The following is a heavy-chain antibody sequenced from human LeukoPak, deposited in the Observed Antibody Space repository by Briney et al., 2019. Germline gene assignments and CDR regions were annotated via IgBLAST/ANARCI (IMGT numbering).Heavy chain of an antibody. D-gene: IGHD3-10*01. J-gene: IGHJ6*03. Sequence: PSETLSLTCAVYGGSFSGYYWSWIRQPPGKGLEWIGEINHSGSTNYNPSLKSRVTISVDTSKNQFSLKLSSVTAADTAVYYCASHRRDYVSGSYSYYYMDVWGKGTTVTISS. CDR1: GGSFSGYY. CDR2: INHSGST. V-gene: IGHV4-34*01. CDR3: ASHRRDYVSGSYSYYYMDV.